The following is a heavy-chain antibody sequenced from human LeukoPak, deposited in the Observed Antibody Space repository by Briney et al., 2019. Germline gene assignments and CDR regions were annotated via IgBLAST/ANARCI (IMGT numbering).Heavy chain of an antibody. CDR1: GFTFSSYA. CDR2: ISGSGGST. V-gene: IGHV3-23*01. Sequence: GGSLRLSCAASGFTFSSYAMSWVRQAPGKWLEWVSAISGSGGSTYYADSVKGRFTISRDNSKNTLYLQMNSLRAEDTAVYYCAKARCAQTYYDYWGQGTLVTVSS. CDR3: AKARCAQTYYDY. D-gene: IGHD4/OR15-4a*01. J-gene: IGHJ4*02.